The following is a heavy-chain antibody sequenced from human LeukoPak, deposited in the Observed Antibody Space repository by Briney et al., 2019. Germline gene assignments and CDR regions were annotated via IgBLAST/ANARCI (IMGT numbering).Heavy chain of an antibody. Sequence: GGSLRLSCAASGFTFSSYAMSWVRQAPGKGLEWVSGISWNSGSIGYADSVKGRFTISRDNAKNSLYLQMNSLRAEDMALYYCAKDASGSYFPYYFDYWGQGTLVTVSS. V-gene: IGHV3-9*03. CDR2: ISWNSGSI. J-gene: IGHJ4*02. D-gene: IGHD1-26*01. CDR1: GFTFSSYA. CDR3: AKDASGSYFPYYFDY.